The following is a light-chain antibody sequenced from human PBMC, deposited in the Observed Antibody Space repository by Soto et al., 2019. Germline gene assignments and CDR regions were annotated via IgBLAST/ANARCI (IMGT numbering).Light chain of an antibody. Sequence: EIELTQTPGTLSLSPGQSATLPCRRSQTTSPKYVAWYQQRRGLAPRLLVYGASKRAAGIPDRFRGSGSGSEFSLTISGLEPEDFAVYFGQHFGSSPPVIFGQGTRLEIK. CDR2: GAS. V-gene: IGKV3-20*01. CDR3: QHFGSSPPVI. CDR1: QTTSPKY. J-gene: IGKJ5*01.